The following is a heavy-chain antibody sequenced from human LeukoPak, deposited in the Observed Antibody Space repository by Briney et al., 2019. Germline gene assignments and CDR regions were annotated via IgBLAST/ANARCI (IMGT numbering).Heavy chain of an antibody. Sequence: PSETLSLTCTVSGGSISSSSYYWGWIRQPPGKGLEWIGEINHSGSTNYNPSLKSRVTISVDTSKNQFSLKLSSVTAADTAVYYCAGAAAPYYYYYYMDVWGKGTTVTVSS. D-gene: IGHD6-13*01. V-gene: IGHV4-39*07. CDR3: AGAAAPYYYYYYMDV. J-gene: IGHJ6*03. CDR1: GGSISSSSYY. CDR2: INHSGST.